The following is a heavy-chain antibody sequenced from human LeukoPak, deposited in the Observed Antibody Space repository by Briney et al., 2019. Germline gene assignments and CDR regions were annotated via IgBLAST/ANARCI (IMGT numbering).Heavy chain of an antibody. D-gene: IGHD5-18*01. J-gene: IGHJ4*02. CDR2: IRYDGSNK. CDR3: AKDGGVQLWFSY. CDR1: GFTFSSYG. Sequence: GGSLRLSCAASGFTFSSYGMHWFRQAPGKGLEWVAFIRYDGSNKYYADSVKGRFTISRDNSKNTLYLQMNSLRAEDTAVYYCAKDGGVQLWFSYWGQGTLVTVSS. V-gene: IGHV3-30*02.